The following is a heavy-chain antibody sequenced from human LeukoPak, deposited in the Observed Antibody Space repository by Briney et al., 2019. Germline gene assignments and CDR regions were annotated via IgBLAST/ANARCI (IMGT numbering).Heavy chain of an antibody. Sequence: GGSLRLSCAVSGFTVSNNYMSWVRQAPGKGLEWVSAISGSGGSTYYADSVKGRFTISRDNSKNTLYLQMNSLRAEDTAVYYCAKVHYDILTGYTDYWGQGTLVTVSS. V-gene: IGHV3-23*01. CDR1: GFTVSNNY. CDR3: AKVHYDILTGYTDY. J-gene: IGHJ4*02. CDR2: ISGSGGST. D-gene: IGHD3-9*01.